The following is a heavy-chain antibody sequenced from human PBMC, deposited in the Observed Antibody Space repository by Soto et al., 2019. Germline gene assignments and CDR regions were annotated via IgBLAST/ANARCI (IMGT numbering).Heavy chain of an antibody. Sequence: SETLSLTCTVSGGSISSSSYYWGWIRQPPGKGLEWIGSIYYSGSTYYSPSLKSRVTINPDKSKNQFSLQLNSVIPEDTAVYYCARFGSGWWFDYWGQGTLVTVSS. CDR1: GGSISSSSYY. V-gene: IGHV4-39*01. CDR2: IYYSGST. CDR3: ARFGSGWWFDY. D-gene: IGHD6-19*01. J-gene: IGHJ4*02.